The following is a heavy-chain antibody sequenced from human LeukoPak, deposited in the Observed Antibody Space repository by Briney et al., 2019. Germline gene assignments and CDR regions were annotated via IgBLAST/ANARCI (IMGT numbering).Heavy chain of an antibody. D-gene: IGHD5-18*01. CDR2: IKQDGSEK. J-gene: IGHJ4*02. CDR3: ARERQLWLY. CDR1: GFTFSTYN. V-gene: IGHV3-7*01. Sequence: GGSLRLSCGASGFTFSTYNMNWVRQAPGKGLEWVANIKQDGSEKYYADSVKGRVTISRDIAKNSLYLQMNSLRAEDTAVYYCARERQLWLYWGQGTLVTVSS.